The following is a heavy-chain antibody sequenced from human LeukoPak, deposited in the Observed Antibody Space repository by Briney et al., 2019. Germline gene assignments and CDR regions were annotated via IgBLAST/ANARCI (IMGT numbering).Heavy chain of an antibody. Sequence: TSQTLSLTCTVSGGSISSGGYYWGWIRQPPGKGLEWIGSIYYSGSTYYNPSLKSRVTISVDTSKNQFSLKLSSVTAADTAVYYCARAHSKDIVVVPAALDYWGQGTLVTVSS. CDR3: ARAHSKDIVVVPAALDY. V-gene: IGHV4-30-4*08. J-gene: IGHJ4*02. CDR2: IYYSGST. CDR1: GGSISSGGYY. D-gene: IGHD2-2*01.